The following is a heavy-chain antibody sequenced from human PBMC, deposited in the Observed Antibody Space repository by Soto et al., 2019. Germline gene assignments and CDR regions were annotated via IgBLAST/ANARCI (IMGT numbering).Heavy chain of an antibody. D-gene: IGHD2-15*01. CDR3: AREKEVCSGGSCYHVWAFDI. J-gene: IGHJ3*02. Sequence: ASVKVSCKASGYTFTSYGISWVRQAPGQGLEWMGWISAYNGNTNYAQKLQGRVTMTTDTSTSTAYMELRSLRSDDTAVYYWAREKEVCSGGSCYHVWAFDIWGQGTMVTVSS. V-gene: IGHV1-18*01. CDR1: GYTFTSYG. CDR2: ISAYNGNT.